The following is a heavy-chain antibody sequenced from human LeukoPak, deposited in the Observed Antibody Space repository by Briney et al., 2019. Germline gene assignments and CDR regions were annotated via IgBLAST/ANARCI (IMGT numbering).Heavy chain of an antibody. CDR1: GGSISSGSYY. CDR3: ARGLAQYYYYYMDV. J-gene: IGHJ6*03. CDR2: IYTSGST. V-gene: IGHV4-61*02. Sequence: MASETLSLTCTVSGGSISSGSYYWTWIRQPAGKGLEWIGRIYTSGSTNYNPSLKSRVTISGDTSKNQFSLRLSSVTAADTAVYYCARGLAQYYYYYMDVWGKGTTVTVSS.